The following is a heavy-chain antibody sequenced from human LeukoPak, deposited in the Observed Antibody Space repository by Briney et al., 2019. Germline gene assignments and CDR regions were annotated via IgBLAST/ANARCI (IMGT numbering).Heavy chain of an antibody. CDR2: ISRSGGST. J-gene: IGHJ4*02. V-gene: IGHV3-23*01. Sequence: GSLRPSCAASGFTLGTYDMYWVRPAPGKRLECVSSISRSGGSTYYADSVKGRFTISRDNSKNTLYLQMSSLRADDTAVYYCAKDHPSLGYCSGGSCYPFDYWGQGTLVTVSS. CDR3: AKDHPSLGYCSGGSCYPFDY. CDR1: GFTLGTYD. D-gene: IGHD2-15*01.